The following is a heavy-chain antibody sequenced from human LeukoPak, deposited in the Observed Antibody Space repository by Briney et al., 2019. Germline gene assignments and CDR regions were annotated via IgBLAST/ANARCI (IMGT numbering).Heavy chain of an antibody. CDR2: IKSDGTSI. V-gene: IGHV3-74*01. Sequence: GGSLRLSCAASGLTFTTYWMHWVRQGPGRGLVWVSRIKSDGTSIDYADSVKGRFTISRDDAKNTLYLQMNSLRAEDTAVYFCARVLRYQLPPDYWGQGTLVTVSS. CDR3: ARVLRYQLPPDY. J-gene: IGHJ4*02. CDR1: GLTFTTYW. D-gene: IGHD2-2*01.